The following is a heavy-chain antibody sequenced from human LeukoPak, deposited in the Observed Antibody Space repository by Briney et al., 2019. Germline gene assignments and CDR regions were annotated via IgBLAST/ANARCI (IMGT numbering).Heavy chain of an antibody. CDR3: ARGALHVFDY. V-gene: IGHV3-48*03. CDR2: ISTSGSTT. J-gene: IGHJ4*02. CDR1: GFTFSDYE. Sequence: PGGSLRLSCAASGFTFSDYEINWVRQAPGKGLEGVSCISTSGSTTYYADSVKGRFTISRDNAKNSLFLQMNTLTVEDTAVYYCARGALHVFDYWGQGTPVTVSS. D-gene: IGHD3-10*02.